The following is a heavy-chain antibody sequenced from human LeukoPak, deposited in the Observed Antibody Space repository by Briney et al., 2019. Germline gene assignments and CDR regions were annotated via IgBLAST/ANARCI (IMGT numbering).Heavy chain of an antibody. CDR2: ISTSGSTI. Sequence: GGSLRLSCAASGFIFSAYELNWVRQSPGKGLGWISYISTSGSTIYYADSVKGRFTISRDNAKSSLYLQMNSLRVEDTAVYYCARGGAAIMYWGQGALVTVSS. D-gene: IGHD6-25*01. CDR1: GFIFSAYE. CDR3: ARGGAAIMY. V-gene: IGHV3-48*03. J-gene: IGHJ4*02.